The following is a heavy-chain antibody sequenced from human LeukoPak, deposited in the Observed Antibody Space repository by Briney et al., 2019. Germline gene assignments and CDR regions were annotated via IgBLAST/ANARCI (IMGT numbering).Heavy chain of an antibody. CDR2: ISAYNGST. D-gene: IGHD3-22*01. Sequence: ASVKVSCKASGYTFTSYYMHWVRQAPGQGLEWMGWISAYNGSTNYAQKLQGRVTMTTDTSTSTAYMELRSLRFDDTAVYYCARESGYYDSSGYYHDAFDIWGQGTMVTVSS. CDR1: GYTFTSYY. J-gene: IGHJ3*02. V-gene: IGHV1-18*04. CDR3: ARESGYYDSSGYYHDAFDI.